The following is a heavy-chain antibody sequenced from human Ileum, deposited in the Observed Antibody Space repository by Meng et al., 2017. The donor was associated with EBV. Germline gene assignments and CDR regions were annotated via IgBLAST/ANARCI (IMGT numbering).Heavy chain of an antibody. V-gene: IGHV7-4-1*02. CDR2: INPNPGKP. D-gene: IGHD5-24*01. J-gene: IGHJ4*02. CDR1: GYTFTTYG. Sequence: VQWVQSLRGLDKPGTSGKVSVKASGYTFTTYGMSWVRQAPGQGLEWMGWINPNPGKPTYARGFTGRFVISLDTSVSTAYLQISSLKADDTAVYYCARSRREGYDLAPLIEHRGQGTLVTVSS. CDR3: ARSRREGYDLAPLIEH.